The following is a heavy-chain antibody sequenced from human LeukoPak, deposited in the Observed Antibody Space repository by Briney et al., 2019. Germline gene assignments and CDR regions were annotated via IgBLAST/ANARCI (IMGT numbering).Heavy chain of an antibody. J-gene: IGHJ4*02. V-gene: IGHV1-18*01. CDR1: GYTFTSYG. CDR3: PRDWGVVVTFDY. D-gene: IGHD2-21*02. CDR2: ISAYNGNT. Sequence: ASVKVSCKASGYTFTSYGNSWVRQAPGQGLEWMGWISAYNGNTNYAQKLQGRVTMTTHTSTNTAYMELRSLRSDGTAVYYCPRDWGVVVTFDYWGQGTLVTVSS.